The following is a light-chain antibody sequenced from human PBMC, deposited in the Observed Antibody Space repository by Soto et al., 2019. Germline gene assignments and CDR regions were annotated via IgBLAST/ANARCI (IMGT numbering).Light chain of an antibody. CDR2: GAS. CDR3: QQYGSLSWT. Sequence: EIVLTQSPGILSLSPGERAILSCRASQSVTNNYLAWYQQRLGQAPRLLIYGASSRATDIPDRFSGSGSGTDFTLTISRLEPEDFAVYYCQQYGSLSWTFGQGTKVDI. V-gene: IGKV3-20*01. CDR1: QSVTNNY. J-gene: IGKJ1*01.